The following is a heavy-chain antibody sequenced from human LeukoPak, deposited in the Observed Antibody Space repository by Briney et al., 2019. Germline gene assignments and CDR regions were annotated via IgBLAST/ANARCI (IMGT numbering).Heavy chain of an antibody. V-gene: IGHV3-23*01. CDR1: GFTFSSYA. Sequence: PGGSLRLSCAASGFTFSSYAMSWVRQAPGKGLEWVSAISGSGGSTYYADSVKGRFTISRDNSKNTLYLQMNSLRAEDTAVYYCAKHYYGSGSYSGYDYWGQGTLVTVSS. CDR2: ISGSGGST. CDR3: AKHYYGSGSYSGYDY. J-gene: IGHJ4*02. D-gene: IGHD3-10*01.